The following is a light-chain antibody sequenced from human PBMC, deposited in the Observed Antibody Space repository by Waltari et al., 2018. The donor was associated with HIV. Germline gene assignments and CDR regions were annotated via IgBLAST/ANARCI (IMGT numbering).Light chain of an antibody. Sequence: SVLTQPPSVSGAPGQRVTISCTGSSSNIGAGYDVHWYQQLPGTAPKLLIYGNSKRPSWVPDRFAGSKSGTSASLAITGLQAEDEADYYCQSYDSSLSGVVFGGGTKLTVL. CDR1: SSNIGAGYD. CDR2: GNS. V-gene: IGLV1-40*01. CDR3: QSYDSSLSGVV. J-gene: IGLJ2*01.